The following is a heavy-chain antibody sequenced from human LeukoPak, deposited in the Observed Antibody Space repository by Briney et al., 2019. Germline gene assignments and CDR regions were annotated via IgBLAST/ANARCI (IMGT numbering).Heavy chain of an antibody. CDR1: GFTFDDYA. D-gene: IGHD2-15*01. J-gene: IGHJ4*02. CDR3: AKDMFESSYILDY. CDR2: ISWDGGST. Sequence: GGSLRLSCAASGFTFDDYAMHWVRQAPGKGLEWVSLISWDGGSTYYADSVKGRFTISRDNSKNSLYLQMNSLRAEDTALYYCAKDMFESSYILDYWGQGTLVTVSS. V-gene: IGHV3-43D*03.